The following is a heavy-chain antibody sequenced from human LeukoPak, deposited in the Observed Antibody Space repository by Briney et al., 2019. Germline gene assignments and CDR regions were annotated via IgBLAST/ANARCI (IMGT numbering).Heavy chain of an antibody. CDR1: GGSISSYY. Sequence: SETPSLTCTVSGGSISSYYWSWIRQPPGKGLEWIGYIYYSGSTNYNPSLKSRVTISVDTSKNQFSLKLSSVTAADTAVYYCAGTRKHTVSYDYWGQGTLVTVSS. J-gene: IGHJ4*02. CDR2: IYYSGST. V-gene: IGHV4-59*08. D-gene: IGHD4-17*01. CDR3: AGTRKHTVSYDY.